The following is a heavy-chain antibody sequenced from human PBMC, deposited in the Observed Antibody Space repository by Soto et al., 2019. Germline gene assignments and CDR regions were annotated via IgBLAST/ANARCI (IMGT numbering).Heavy chain of an antibody. J-gene: IGHJ5*02. Sequence: SETLSLTCTVSGGSISRSTYYWGCLRQPPGKGLEWIGTIYHSGSTSYNPSLRSRVTMFVDTSQNQFSLKLTSLTVADTAVYYCARHSPGLFDPWGQGTLVTVSS. CDR3: ARHSPGLFDP. CDR2: IYHSGST. CDR1: GGSISRSTYY. V-gene: IGHV4-39*01.